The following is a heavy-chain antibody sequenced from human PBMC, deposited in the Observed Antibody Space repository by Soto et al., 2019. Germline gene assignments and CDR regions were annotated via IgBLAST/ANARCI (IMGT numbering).Heavy chain of an antibody. CDR2: IENSYDST. Sequence: EVQLLESGGGLVQPGGSLRLSCAASGFTFSTYAMNWVRQAPGKGLEWVSSIENSYDSTYYADSVKGRFTISRDNSKNTLYLKMDSMRAEETAVYYCAKVYNGWSFDYWGQGTLVTVSS. D-gene: IGHD6-19*01. V-gene: IGHV3-23*01. J-gene: IGHJ4*02. CDR3: AKVYNGWSFDY. CDR1: GFTFSTYA.